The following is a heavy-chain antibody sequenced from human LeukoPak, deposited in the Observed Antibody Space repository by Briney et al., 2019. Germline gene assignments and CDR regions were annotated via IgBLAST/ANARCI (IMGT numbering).Heavy chain of an antibody. CDR3: ARDDGSSGYYYYYYYYMDV. V-gene: IGHV4-59*01. Sequence: SETLSLTCTVSGGSISSYYWSWIRQPPGKGLEWIGYIYYSGSTNYNPSLKSRVTISVDTSKNQFSLKLSSVTAADTAVYYGARDDGSSGYYYYYYYYMDVWGKGTTVTVSS. CDR2: IYYSGST. D-gene: IGHD3-22*01. CDR1: GGSISSYY. J-gene: IGHJ6*03.